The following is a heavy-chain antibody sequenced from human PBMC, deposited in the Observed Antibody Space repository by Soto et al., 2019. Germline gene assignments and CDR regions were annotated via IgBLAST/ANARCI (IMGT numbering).Heavy chain of an antibody. D-gene: IGHD6-13*01. CDR2: ISYDGSNK. J-gene: IGHJ4*02. CDR1: GFTFSSYG. CDR3: AKDADSSSWSALDY. V-gene: IGHV3-30*18. Sequence: GGSLRLSCAASGFTFSSYGMHWVRQAPGKGLEWVAVISYDGSNKYYADSVKGRFTISRDNSKNTLYLQMNSLRAEDTAVYYCAKDADSSSWSALDYWGQGTLVTAPQ.